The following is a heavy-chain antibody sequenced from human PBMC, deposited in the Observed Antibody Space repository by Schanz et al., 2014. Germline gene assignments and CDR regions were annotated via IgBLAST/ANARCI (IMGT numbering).Heavy chain of an antibody. Sequence: QVQLVQSGAEVKKPGSSMKVSCKASGGTFNSYTINWVRQAPGQGLEWMGRIIPILGIANYAQKFQGRVTITADRSTSTAYMELRSLRSDDTAVYYCARVQDDILTGSEYYYGMDVWGQGTTGTVSS. V-gene: IGHV1-69*02. D-gene: IGHD3-9*01. J-gene: IGHJ6*02. CDR3: ARVQDDILTGSEYYYGMDV. CDR2: IIPILGIA. CDR1: GGTFNSYT.